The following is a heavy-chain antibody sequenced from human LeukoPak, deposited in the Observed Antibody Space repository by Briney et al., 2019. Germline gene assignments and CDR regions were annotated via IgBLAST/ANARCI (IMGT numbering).Heavy chain of an antibody. V-gene: IGHV1-8*01. CDR1: GYTFTSYD. D-gene: IGHD6-19*01. CDR3: VRGTYSSGWLFDY. CDR2: MNPNSGNT. Sequence: RASVKVSCKASGYTFTSYDINWVRQATGQGLEWMGWMNPNSGNTGYAQKFQGRVTMTRNTSISTAYMELSSLRSEDTAVYYCVRGTYSSGWLFDYWGQGTLVTVSS. J-gene: IGHJ4*02.